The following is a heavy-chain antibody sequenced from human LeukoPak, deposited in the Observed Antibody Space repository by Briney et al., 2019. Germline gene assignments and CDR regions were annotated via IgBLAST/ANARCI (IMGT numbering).Heavy chain of an antibody. CDR1: GCTFTGYY. V-gene: IGHV1-2*02. J-gene: IGHJ4*02. Sequence: GASVKVSCKASGCTFTGYYMHWVRQAPGQGLEWMGWINPNSGGTNYAQKFQGRVTMTRDTSISTAYMELSRLRSDDTAVYYCARGAAYYYDSSGYFDYWGQGTLVTVSS. D-gene: IGHD3-22*01. CDR3: ARGAAYYYDSSGYFDY. CDR2: INPNSGGT.